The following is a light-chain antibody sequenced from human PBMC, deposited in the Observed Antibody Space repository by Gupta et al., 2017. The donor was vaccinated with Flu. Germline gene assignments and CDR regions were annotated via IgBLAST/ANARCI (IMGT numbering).Light chain of an antibody. CDR3: ATWDDGLSAWV. J-gene: IGLJ3*02. CDR1: SSNVGRKP. CDR2: RDN. Sequence: SVTMSCSGRSSNVGRKPGKWLQHLPGQAPKLLCLRDNQRPSGVAERFSASRSGNTASLTITGLQSDDEAVYYWATWDDGLSAWVFGGGTTLTVL. V-gene: IGLV1-44*01.